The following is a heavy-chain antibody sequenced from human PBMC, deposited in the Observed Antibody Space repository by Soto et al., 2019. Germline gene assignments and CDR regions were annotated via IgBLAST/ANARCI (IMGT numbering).Heavy chain of an antibody. D-gene: IGHD2-2*01. Sequence: QVQLVQSGAEVKKPGASVKVSCKASGYTFTSYGVSWVRQAPGQGLEWMGWISADNGNTNYAQKLQGRVTMTTDTATSTAYMELRSVRSDDTAVYYCGRGLVIPAAMPLDYWGKGTLVTASS. CDR3: GRGLVIPAAMPLDY. V-gene: IGHV1-18*01. CDR1: GYTFTSYG. CDR2: ISADNGNT. J-gene: IGHJ4*02.